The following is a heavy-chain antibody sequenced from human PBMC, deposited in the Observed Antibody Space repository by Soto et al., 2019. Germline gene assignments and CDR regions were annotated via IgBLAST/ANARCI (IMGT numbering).Heavy chain of an antibody. V-gene: IGHV4-59*01. CDR1: GGSISNYC. Sequence: PDTRSLTGPFSGGSISNYCWSWIRQPPGKGLEWIGYINYSGRTNYNPSLKSRVTMSLDTSKNQFSLKLRSVTAADTAVFYCARYAGSSWFDNWGQGNLVNVSA. J-gene: IGHJ4*02. CDR3: ARYAGSSWFDN. D-gene: IGHD6-13*01. CDR2: INYSGRT.